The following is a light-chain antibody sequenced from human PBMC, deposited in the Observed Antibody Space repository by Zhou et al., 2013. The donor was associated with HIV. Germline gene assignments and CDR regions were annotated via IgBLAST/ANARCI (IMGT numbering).Light chain of an antibody. Sequence: DIQMTQSPSSVSASVGDRVTITCRASQGISSWLAWYQQKPGKAPKLLIYSASSLQSGVPSRFSGSGSGTEFTLTISSLQLEDFATYFCLQHNSLPQTFGQGTKVEIK. J-gene: IGKJ1*01. V-gene: IGKV1-12*01. CDR2: SAS. CDR3: LQHNSLPQT. CDR1: QGISSW.